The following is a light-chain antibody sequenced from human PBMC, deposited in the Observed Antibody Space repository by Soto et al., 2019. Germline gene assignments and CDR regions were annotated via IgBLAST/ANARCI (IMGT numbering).Light chain of an antibody. J-gene: IGKJ1*01. V-gene: IGKV3-20*01. CDR1: QTIRSNY. CDR3: QQYGSSPWT. CDR2: GAS. Sequence: ETVLTQSPGTLSLSPGERATLSCRASQTIRSNYLAWYRLTPGQAPRLLIYGASNRATGIAARFSGSGSGTDFTLIISRLEPEDFALYYCQQYGSSPWTFGQGTKVEIK.